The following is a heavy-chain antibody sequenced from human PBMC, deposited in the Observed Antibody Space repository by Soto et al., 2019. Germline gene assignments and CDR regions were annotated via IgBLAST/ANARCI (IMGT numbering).Heavy chain of an antibody. CDR1: GGSFSGYY. CDR2: INHSGST. Sequence: QVQLQQWGAGLLKPSETLSLTCAVYGGSFSGYYWSWIRQPPGKGLEWIGEINHSGSTNYNPSLKSRVTISVATSKHQFSLKLSSVTAADTAVYYCARLRSGSGRYRYYYYGLDVWGQGTTVTVSS. CDR3: ARLRSGSGRYRYYYYGLDV. V-gene: IGHV4-34*01. D-gene: IGHD3-10*01. J-gene: IGHJ6*02.